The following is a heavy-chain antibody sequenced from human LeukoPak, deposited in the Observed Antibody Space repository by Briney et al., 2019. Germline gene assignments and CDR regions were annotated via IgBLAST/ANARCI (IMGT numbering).Heavy chain of an antibody. CDR1: GFTFNTYG. V-gene: IGHV3-30*02. CDR2: VHFDGSNK. D-gene: IGHD1-26*01. CDR3: AKGIRVGATGQDFDY. Sequence: GGSLRLSCAASGFTFNTYGMHWVRQAPGKGLEWVAFVHFDGSNKYYADSVKGRFTVSRDNSKNTVYLQMDSLRAEDTAVYYCAKGIRVGATGQDFDYWGQGTLVTVSS. J-gene: IGHJ4*02.